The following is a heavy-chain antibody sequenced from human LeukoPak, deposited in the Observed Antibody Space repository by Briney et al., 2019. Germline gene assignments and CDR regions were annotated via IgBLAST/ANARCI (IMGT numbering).Heavy chain of an antibody. CDR2: IIPIFGTA. CDR1: GGTFSSYA. CDR3: ARRGYGDYRYFQH. J-gene: IGHJ1*01. Sequence: VASVKVSCKASGGTFSSYAISWVRQAPGQGLEWMGGIIPIFGTANYAQKFQGRVTITADKSTSTAYMELSSLRSEDTAVYYCARRGYGDYRYFQHWGQGTLVTVSS. V-gene: IGHV1-69*06. D-gene: IGHD4-17*01.